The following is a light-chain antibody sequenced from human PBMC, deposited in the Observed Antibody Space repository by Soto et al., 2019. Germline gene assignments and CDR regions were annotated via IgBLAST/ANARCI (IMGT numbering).Light chain of an antibody. Sequence: EIVLTQSPARLSVSPGEMAPLSCPASQSVSSYLAWYQQKPGQAPRLLIYDASNRATGIPTRFSGGGSGTDFTLTISRLEAEDFAVYYCQQYGSAPRTFGQGTKVDIK. CDR2: DAS. CDR3: QQYGSAPRT. J-gene: IGKJ1*01. CDR1: QSVSSY. V-gene: IGKV3-11*01.